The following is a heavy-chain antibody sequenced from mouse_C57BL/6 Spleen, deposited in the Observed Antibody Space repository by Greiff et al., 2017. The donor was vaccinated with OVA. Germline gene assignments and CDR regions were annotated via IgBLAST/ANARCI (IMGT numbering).Heavy chain of an antibody. CDR1: GYTFTSYW. V-gene: IGHV1-53*01. CDR2: INPRNGGT. Sequence: QVQLQQPGTELVKPGASVKLSCKASGYTFTSYWMHWVKQRPGQGLEWIGNINPRNGGTNYNEKFKSKATLTVDKSSSTAYMQLSSLASEDSAVYYGARSDSAYGYFDVWGTGTTVTVSS. D-gene: IGHD2-13*01. J-gene: IGHJ1*03. CDR3: ARSDSAYGYFDV.